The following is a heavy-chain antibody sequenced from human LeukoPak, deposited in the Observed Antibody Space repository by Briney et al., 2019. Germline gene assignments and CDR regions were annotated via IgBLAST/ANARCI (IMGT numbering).Heavy chain of an antibody. CDR1: GYTFTSYD. J-gene: IGHJ4*02. CDR3: ARGQYDYGDPMDY. Sequence: ASVKVSCKASGYTFTSYDINWVRQATGQGLEWMGWMNSNSGNTGYAQKFHGRVTMTRNTSISTAYMELSSLRSEDTAVYYCARGQYDYGDPMDYWGQGTLVTVSS. D-gene: IGHD4-17*01. CDR2: MNSNSGNT. V-gene: IGHV1-8*01.